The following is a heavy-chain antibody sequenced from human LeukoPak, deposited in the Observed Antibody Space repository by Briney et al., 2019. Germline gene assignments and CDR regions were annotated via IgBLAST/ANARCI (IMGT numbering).Heavy chain of an antibody. CDR1: GFTLSGYG. J-gene: IGHJ4*02. CDR2: ISGSGFTT. CDR3: AKDSAYCSGSTCYGFDY. D-gene: IGHD2-15*01. Sequence: HPGGSLRLSCAASGFTLSGYGMSWVRQAPGQGLEWVSGISGSGFTTYYADSVKGRFTISRDNSKNTLYLQMNSLRAEDTAVYYCAKDSAYCSGSTCYGFDYWGQGTLVTVSS. V-gene: IGHV3-23*01.